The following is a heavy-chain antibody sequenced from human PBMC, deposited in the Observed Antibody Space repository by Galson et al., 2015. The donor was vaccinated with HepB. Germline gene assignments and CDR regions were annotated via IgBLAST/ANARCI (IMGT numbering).Heavy chain of an antibody. Sequence: AISGDSVSSNSAAWNRIRQSPSRGLEWLGRTYYRSKWYYDYAVSVRSRITINPDISRNQFSLQLYSVTPEDTAVYYCARNVYYDTSGYYYKPGWVDPWGQGTLVTVSS. V-gene: IGHV6-1*01. D-gene: IGHD3-22*01. J-gene: IGHJ5*02. CDR1: GDSVSSNSAA. CDR2: TYYRSKWYY. CDR3: ARNVYYDTSGYYYKPGWVDP.